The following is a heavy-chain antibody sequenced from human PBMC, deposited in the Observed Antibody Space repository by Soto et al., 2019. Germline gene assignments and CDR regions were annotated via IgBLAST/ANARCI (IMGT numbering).Heavy chain of an antibody. D-gene: IGHD6-13*01. CDR3: ARDDIAAAAY. Sequence: ASVKVSCKVAGTSYGISWVRQAPGQGLEWMGWISAYNGNTNYALKLQGRVTLTTNTSTSTAYMELRSLRYDDTAVYYCARDDIAAAAYWGQGTTVIVSS. CDR2: ISAYNGNT. CDR1: GTSYG. V-gene: IGHV1-18*04. J-gene: IGHJ4*02.